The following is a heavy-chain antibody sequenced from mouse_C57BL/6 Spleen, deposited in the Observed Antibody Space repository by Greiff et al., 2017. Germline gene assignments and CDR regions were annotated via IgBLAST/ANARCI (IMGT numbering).Heavy chain of an antibody. CDR3: ARWYYGSSPRYFDV. CDR2: INPNNGGT. D-gene: IGHD1-1*01. V-gene: IGHV1-22*01. J-gene: IGHJ1*03. Sequence: VQLQQSGPELVKPGASVKMSCKASGYTFTDYNMHWVKQSHGKSLEWIGYINPNNGGTSYNQKFKGKATLTVNKSSSTAYMVLRSLTSEDSAVYYCARWYYGSSPRYFDVWGTGTTVTVSS. CDR1: GYTFTDYN.